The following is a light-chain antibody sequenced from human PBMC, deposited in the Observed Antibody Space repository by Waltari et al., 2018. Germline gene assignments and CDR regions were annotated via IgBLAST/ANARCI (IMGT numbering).Light chain of an antibody. CDR2: WAS. V-gene: IGKV4-1*01. Sequence: DIVMTQSPDSLTLSLGERATISCKSSQSVLRTSSNKNFLAWYQQKSGQPPKLLFYWASTRESGVPDRFSGSGSGTDFTLTISSLQSEDVAIYYCQQYYDSPITFGPGTKV. J-gene: IGKJ3*01. CDR1: QSVLRTSSNKNF. CDR3: QQYYDSPIT.